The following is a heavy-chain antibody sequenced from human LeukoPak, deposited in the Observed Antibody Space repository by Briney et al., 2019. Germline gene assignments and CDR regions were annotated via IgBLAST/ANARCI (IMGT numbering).Heavy chain of an antibody. Sequence: KPGGSLRLSCAASGFNFSSYSMNWVRQAPGKGLEWVSSISSSSSYIYYADSVKGRFTISRDNAKNSLYLQMNSLRAEDTVVYYCARYFDRYDAFDIWGQGTMVTVSS. CDR3: ARYFDRYDAFDI. V-gene: IGHV3-21*01. CDR2: ISSSSSYI. CDR1: GFNFSSYS. J-gene: IGHJ3*02. D-gene: IGHD3-9*01.